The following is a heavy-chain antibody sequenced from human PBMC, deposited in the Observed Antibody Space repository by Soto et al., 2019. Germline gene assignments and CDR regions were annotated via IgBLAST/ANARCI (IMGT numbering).Heavy chain of an antibody. CDR2: INPSGGST. V-gene: IGHV1-46*01. Sequence: ASVKVSCKASGYTFTSYYMHWVRQAPGQGLEWMGIINPSGGSTSYAQKFQGRVTMTRDTSTSTVYMELSSLRAEDTAVYYCANPPSRYYGSGYWGQGTLVTVSS. CDR1: GYTFTSYY. J-gene: IGHJ4*02. CDR3: ANPPSRYYGSGY. D-gene: IGHD3-10*01.